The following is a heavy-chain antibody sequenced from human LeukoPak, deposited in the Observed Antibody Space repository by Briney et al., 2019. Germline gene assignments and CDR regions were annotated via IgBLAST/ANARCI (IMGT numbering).Heavy chain of an antibody. V-gene: IGHV4-4*02. D-gene: IGHD3-9*01. CDR1: GASIDSHSW. Sequence: SETLSLTCAVSGASIDSHSWWSWVRQPPGKGLEWIGEINHSGSTNYNPSLKSRVTISVDTSKNQFSLKLSSVTAADTAVYYCARAVRAETKLRYFDWLSRNWFDPWGQGTLVTVSS. J-gene: IGHJ5*02. CDR2: INHSGST. CDR3: ARAVRAETKLRYFDWLSRNWFDP.